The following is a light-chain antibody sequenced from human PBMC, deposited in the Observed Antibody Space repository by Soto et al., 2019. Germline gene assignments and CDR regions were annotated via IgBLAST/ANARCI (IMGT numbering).Light chain of an antibody. CDR1: QSISSY. CDR2: KAS. CDR3: QQYYSYPPIT. V-gene: IGKV1-39*01. J-gene: IGKJ5*01. Sequence: IQMTQSPSSLSASVGDRVTITCRASQSISSYLNWYQQKPGKAPKLLIYKASTLKSGVPSRFSGSGSGTDFTLTISCLQSEDFATYYCQQYYSYPPITFGQGTRLEIK.